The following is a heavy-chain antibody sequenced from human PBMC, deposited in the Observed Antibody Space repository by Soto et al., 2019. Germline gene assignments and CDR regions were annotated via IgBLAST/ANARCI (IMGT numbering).Heavy chain of an antibody. V-gene: IGHV3-72*01. CDR1: GFTFSIHY. CDR2: VRNRGRSYTT. J-gene: IGHJ4*02. D-gene: IGHD3-16*01. Sequence: GGSLKLSCAASGFTFSIHYMAWARQTQGKGLEWVGRVRNRGRSYTTEYAASVKGRFTISRDDSMNSLFLQMNSLKTDDTAVYYCTSSWADHRRFDFWGQGILVTVSS. CDR3: TSSWADHRRFDF.